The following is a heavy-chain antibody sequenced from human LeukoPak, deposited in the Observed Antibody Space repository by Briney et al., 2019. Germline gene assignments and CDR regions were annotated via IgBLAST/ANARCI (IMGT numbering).Heavy chain of an antibody. D-gene: IGHD6-13*01. CDR3: ARGLAAADDY. Sequence: ASVKVSCKASGYTFTSYDINWVRQATGQGLEWMVWMNPNSGNTGYAQKFQGRITMTRNTSISTAYMELSSLRSEDTGVYYCARGLAAADDYWGQGTLVTVSS. J-gene: IGHJ4*02. CDR2: MNPNSGNT. CDR1: GYTFTSYD. V-gene: IGHV1-8*01.